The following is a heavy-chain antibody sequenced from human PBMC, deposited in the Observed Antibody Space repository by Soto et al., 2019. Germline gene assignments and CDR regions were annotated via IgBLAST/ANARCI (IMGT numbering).Heavy chain of an antibody. Sequence: GSLKISCKGSGYSFTSYWISWVRQMPGKGLEWMGRIDPSDSYTNYSPSFQGHVTISADKSISTAYLQWSSLKASDTAMYYCARTTMVRGVISVNYYGMDVWGQGTTVTVSS. D-gene: IGHD3-10*01. CDR3: ARTTMVRGVISVNYYGMDV. CDR2: IDPSDSYT. J-gene: IGHJ6*02. CDR1: GYSFTSYW. V-gene: IGHV5-10-1*01.